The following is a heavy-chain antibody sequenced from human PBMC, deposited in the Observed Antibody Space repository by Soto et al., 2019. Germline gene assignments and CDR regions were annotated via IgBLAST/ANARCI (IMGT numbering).Heavy chain of an antibody. Sequence: QITLKESGPTLVKPTQTLTLTCTVSGFSVTTNGVGVGWFRQPPGKALEWLALIYRDDDKRYRPSLKSRVTITKDNTKNQVVLTMTNMDPVDTVTYYCAHTVARGAYWETFNYWGQGTLVTVSS. CDR1: GFSVTTNGVG. CDR2: IYRDDDK. CDR3: AHTVARGAYWETFNY. J-gene: IGHJ4*02. D-gene: IGHD1-26*01. V-gene: IGHV2-5*02.